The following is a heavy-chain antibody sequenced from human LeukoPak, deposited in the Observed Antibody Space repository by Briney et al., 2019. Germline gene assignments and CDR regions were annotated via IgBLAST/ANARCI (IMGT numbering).Heavy chain of an antibody. CDR1: GFSFDDYA. Sequence: PGGSLRLSCVASGFSFDDYAINWVRQAPGKGLEWASGIRWKSGSIAYADSVKGRFTISRDNAKNSLYLQMNSLRAEDTAVYYYARGGGLRDNYYYGMDVWGQGTTVTVSS. CDR2: IRWKSGSI. V-gene: IGHV3-9*01. CDR3: ARGGGLRDNYYYGMDV. J-gene: IGHJ6*02. D-gene: IGHD1-26*01.